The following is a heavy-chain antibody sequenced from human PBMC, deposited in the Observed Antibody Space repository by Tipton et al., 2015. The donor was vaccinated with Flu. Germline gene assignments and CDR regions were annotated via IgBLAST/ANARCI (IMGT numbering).Heavy chain of an antibody. CDR3: ASRRGGDYPYFDY. CDR1: GFSVSSNY. J-gene: IGHJ4*02. D-gene: IGHD4-17*01. Sequence: SLRLSCAASGFSVSSNYMSWVRQAPGQGLEWVSVIYSGGSTYYADSVKGRFTISRDNSKLDLQMNSLRAEDTAVYYCASRRGGDYPYFDYWGQGTLVTVSS. V-gene: IGHV3-53*01. CDR2: IYSGGST.